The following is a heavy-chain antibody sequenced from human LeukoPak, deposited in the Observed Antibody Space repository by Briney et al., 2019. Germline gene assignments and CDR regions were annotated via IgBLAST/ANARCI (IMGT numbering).Heavy chain of an antibody. J-gene: IGHJ4*02. V-gene: IGHV4-34*01. CDR3: ARVTGTELFVSPFDY. Sequence: SETLSLTCAVYGGSFSGYYWSWIRQPPGKGLEWIGEINHSGSTNYNPSLKSRVTISVDTSKNQFSLKLSSVTAADTAVYYCARVTGTELFVSPFDYWGQGTLVTVSS. CDR2: INHSGST. D-gene: IGHD1-7*01. CDR1: GGSFSGYY.